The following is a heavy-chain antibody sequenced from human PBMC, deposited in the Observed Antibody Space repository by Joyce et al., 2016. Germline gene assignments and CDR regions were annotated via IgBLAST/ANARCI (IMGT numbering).Heavy chain of an antibody. V-gene: IGHV3-30*18. CDR1: GFNFSSYA. CDR3: AKDGWGVEPAPFDY. D-gene: IGHD3-10*01. J-gene: IGHJ4*02. Sequence: QVQLVESGGGVVQPGRSLRLSCTASGFNFSSYAIHWVRQAPGKGLGWVTVISYDGNTEYYADSVKGRFTISRDNSMHTVSLQMNGLRVEDTAVYYCAKDGWGVEPAPFDYWGQGTLVIVSS. CDR2: ISYDGNTE.